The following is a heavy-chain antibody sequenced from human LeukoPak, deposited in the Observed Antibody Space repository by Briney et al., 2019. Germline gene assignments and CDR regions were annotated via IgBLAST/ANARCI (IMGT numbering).Heavy chain of an antibody. J-gene: IGHJ5*02. V-gene: IGHV4-34*01. CDR2: IKYSGSN. Sequence: AETLSLSCAVYGGSFSGYYWSWIRQPPGKGLEWVGEIKYSGSNNYNASLKSRHTKSGDSTKKQCSLTLSPVPAADAVVEYGAREGNIQLWPWGQGTLVTVSS. D-gene: IGHD5-18*01. CDR3: AREGNIQLWP. CDR1: GGSFSGYY.